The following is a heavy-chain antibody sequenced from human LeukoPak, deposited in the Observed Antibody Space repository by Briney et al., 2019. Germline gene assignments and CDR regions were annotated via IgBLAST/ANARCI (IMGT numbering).Heavy chain of an antibody. J-gene: IGHJ5*02. CDR1: GFTFSSFI. CDR2: ISGTSNYI. D-gene: IGHD3-16*02. V-gene: IGHV3-21*01. Sequence: GGPLRLSCVASGFTFSSFIMNWVRQAPGKGLEWVSSISGTSNYIYYADSVKGRFTISRDNPKKSLYLQMDSLRVEDTAVYYCARMITFGGVVGWFDPWGQGTLVTVSS. CDR3: ARMITFGGVVGWFDP.